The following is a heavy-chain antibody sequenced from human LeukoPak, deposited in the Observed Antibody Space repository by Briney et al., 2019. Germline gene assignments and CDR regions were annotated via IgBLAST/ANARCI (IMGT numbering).Heavy chain of an antibody. CDR3: ARDLDGSGNYHWFDP. D-gene: IGHD3-10*01. V-gene: IGHV3-74*01. CDR2: INGDGSTT. CDR1: GFTFSSYW. J-gene: IGHJ5*02. Sequence: GGSLRLSCAASGFTFSSYWMHWVRQAPGKGLVWVSRINGDGSTTTYADSVKGRFTISRDNAENTLYVQMNSLRVEDTAVYYCARDLDGSGNYHWFDPWGQGTLVTVSS.